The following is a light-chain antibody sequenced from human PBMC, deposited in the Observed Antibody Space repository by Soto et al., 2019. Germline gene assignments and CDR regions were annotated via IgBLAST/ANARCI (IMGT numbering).Light chain of an antibody. CDR1: QSISSW. V-gene: IGKV1-5*01. CDR3: QQYNSYS. CDR2: HAS. Sequence: DIQMTQSPSTLSASVGDRFTITCLASQSISSWLAWYQQKPGKAPKLLIYHASNLQSGVPSRFSGSGSGTEFTLTISSLQPDDFATYYCQQYNSYSFGQGTKVDIK. J-gene: IGKJ1*01.